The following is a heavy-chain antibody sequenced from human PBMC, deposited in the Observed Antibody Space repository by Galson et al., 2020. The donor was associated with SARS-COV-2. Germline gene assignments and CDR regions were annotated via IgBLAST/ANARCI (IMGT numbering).Heavy chain of an antibody. V-gene: IGHV3-21*01. D-gene: IGHD3-10*01. CDR2: LDTISTYI. J-gene: IGHJ4*02. Sequence: GSLRLSSAASGFAFSIHTMNWVRQAPGKGLEWLASLDTISTYIYHADSLKGRFTISRDNAENSLYLQMNSLRAEDTAVYYCARSPPASTSGTSIYFDYWGQGTQVTVSS. CDR1: GFAFSIHT. CDR3: ARSPPASTSGTSIYFDY.